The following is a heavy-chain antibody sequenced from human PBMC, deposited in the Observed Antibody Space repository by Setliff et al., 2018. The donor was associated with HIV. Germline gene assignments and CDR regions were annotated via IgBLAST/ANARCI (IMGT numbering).Heavy chain of an antibody. V-gene: IGHV4-39*07. Sequence: PSETLSLTCSVSGGSFSSDSYYWGWIRQFPGKGLEWIGSIYYSGSTYYHPSLKSRVTISVDTSKNQFSLKLSSVTAADTAVYYCARDGYSSSWYVISGSFDYWGRGILVTVS. D-gene: IGHD6-13*01. CDR2: IYYSGST. CDR3: ARDGYSSSWYVISGSFDY. CDR1: GGSFSSDSYY. J-gene: IGHJ4*02.